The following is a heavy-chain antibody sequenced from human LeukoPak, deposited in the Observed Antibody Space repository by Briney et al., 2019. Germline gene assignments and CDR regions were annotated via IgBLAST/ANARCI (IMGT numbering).Heavy chain of an antibody. CDR3: ARDQGPDGYSSSWYSYYFDY. D-gene: IGHD6-13*01. CDR1: GFTFSSYS. Sequence: NPGGSLRLSCAASGFTFSSYSMNWVRQAPGKGLEWVSSISSGSSYIYYADSVKGRFIISRDNAKNSLYLQMNSLRAEDTAVYYCARDQGPDGYSSSWYSYYFDYWGQGTLVTVSS. CDR2: ISSGSSYI. V-gene: IGHV3-21*01. J-gene: IGHJ4*02.